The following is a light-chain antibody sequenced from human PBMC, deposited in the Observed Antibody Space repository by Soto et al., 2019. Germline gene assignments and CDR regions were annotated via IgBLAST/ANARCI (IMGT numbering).Light chain of an antibody. J-gene: IGKJ2*01. CDR3: QQYGSSPPYT. Sequence: EIVLTQSPGTLSLSPGERATLSCRASQSVSSSYLAWYQRKPGQAPRLLIYGASSRATGIPDRFSGSGSGTDFTLTISRLEPEDFAVYYCQQYGSSPPYTFGQGTKVEIK. CDR1: QSVSSSY. V-gene: IGKV3-20*01. CDR2: GAS.